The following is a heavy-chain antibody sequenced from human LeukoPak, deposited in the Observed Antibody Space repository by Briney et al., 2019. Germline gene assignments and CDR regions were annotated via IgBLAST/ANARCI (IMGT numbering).Heavy chain of an antibody. CDR3: ARSPDYFYHMDV. Sequence: PSETLSLTCGVSGYSIRSGYYWGGIRPVPGKGLEWIATIYPSGSTYYNPSLKSRVTISVDTGKNQFSLKVSSVTAADTAVYYCARSPDYFYHMDVWGKGTTVTVSS. J-gene: IGHJ6*03. CDR2: IYPSGST. V-gene: IGHV4-38-2*01. CDR1: GYSIRSGYY.